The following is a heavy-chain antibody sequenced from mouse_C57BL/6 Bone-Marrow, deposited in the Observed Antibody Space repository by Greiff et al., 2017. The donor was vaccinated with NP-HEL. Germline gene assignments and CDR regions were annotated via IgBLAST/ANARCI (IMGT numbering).Heavy chain of an antibody. D-gene: IGHD1-1*01. J-gene: IGHJ4*01. V-gene: IGHV1-49*01. CDR3: AMDYYGSRGGMDY. CDR2: FTMYSDAT. Sequence: LKQSGAELVRPGSSVKLSCKDSYFAFMASAMHWVKQRPGHGLEWIGSFTMYSDATEYSENFKGKATLTANTSSSTAYMELSSLTSEDSAVYYCAMDYYGSRGGMDYWGQGTSVTVSS. CDR1: YFAFMASA.